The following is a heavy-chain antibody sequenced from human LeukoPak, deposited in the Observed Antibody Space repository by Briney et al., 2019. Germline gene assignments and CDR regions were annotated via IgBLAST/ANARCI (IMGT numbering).Heavy chain of an antibody. Sequence: SETLSLTCTVSGGSIRSYYWSWIREAPGKGLEWVGFISYSGYTSYSPSLKSRVAISVDTSKSQFSLRLSSMTAADTAIYYCARGRNDNGGMFFDSWAQGTLVTVSS. CDR1: GGSIRSYY. CDR2: ISYSGYT. CDR3: ARGRNDNGGMFFDS. D-gene: IGHD4-23*01. V-gene: IGHV4-59*01. J-gene: IGHJ4*02.